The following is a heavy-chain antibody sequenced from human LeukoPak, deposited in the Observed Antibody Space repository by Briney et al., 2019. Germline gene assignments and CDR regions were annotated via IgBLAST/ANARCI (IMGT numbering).Heavy chain of an antibody. V-gene: IGHV3-9*01. D-gene: IGHD6-19*01. J-gene: IGHJ4*02. Sequence: GGSLRLSCAASGFTFDAHAMHWVRHVPGKGLEWVSGITSDGNHRRYADAVKDRLTISRDNSKNSLYLKLNNLGAEDTAFYYCVRDMGVVVAGPVHPYYLDCWGQGTLVTVS. CDR1: GFTFDAHA. CDR2: ITSDGNHR. CDR3: VRDMGVVVAGPVHPYYLDC.